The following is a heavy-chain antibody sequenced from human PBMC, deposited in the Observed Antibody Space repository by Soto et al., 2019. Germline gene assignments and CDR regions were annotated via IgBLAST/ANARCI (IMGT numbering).Heavy chain of an antibody. CDR1: GFTFSSYG. Sequence: GGSLRLSCAASGFTFSSYGMHWVRQAPGKGLEWVAVIWYDGSNKYYADSVKGRFTISRDNSKNTLYLQMNSLRAEDTAVYYCARVSAGACSGGSCYLIYYYGLDVWGQGTTVTVSS. CDR2: IWYDGSNK. J-gene: IGHJ6*02. D-gene: IGHD2-15*01. CDR3: ARVSAGACSGGSCYLIYYYGLDV. V-gene: IGHV3-33*01.